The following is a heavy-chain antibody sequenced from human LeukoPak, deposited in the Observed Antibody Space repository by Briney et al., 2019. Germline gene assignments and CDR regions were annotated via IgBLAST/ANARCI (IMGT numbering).Heavy chain of an antibody. CDR2: IYYSGST. V-gene: IGHV4-39*01. J-gene: IGHJ5*02. CDR1: GGSISSSSCY. Sequence: SETLSLTCTVSGGSISSSSCYWGWIRQPPGKGLEWIGSIYYSGSTYYNPSLKSRVTISVDTSKNQFSLKLSSVTAADTAVYYCARQDAYYDFWSGYYNGWFDPWGQGTLVTVSS. D-gene: IGHD3-3*01. CDR3: ARQDAYYDFWSGYYNGWFDP.